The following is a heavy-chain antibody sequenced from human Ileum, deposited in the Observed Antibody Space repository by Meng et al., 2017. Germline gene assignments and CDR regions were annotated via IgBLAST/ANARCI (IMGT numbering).Heavy chain of an antibody. J-gene: IGHJ4*02. CDR3: SGASSSSYLGY. Sequence: VQLVQSGAEVTMPGASVKFSCKTSGYTFTDYYIKWLRQAPGQGLEWMGRINPKSGIRHYAQKFQGRVTMTSDTSTSTAYMEVSGLTSDDTAVYYCSGASSSSYLGYWGQGTLVTVSS. CDR2: INPKSGIR. CDR1: GYTFTDYY. D-gene: IGHD6-13*01. V-gene: IGHV1-2*06.